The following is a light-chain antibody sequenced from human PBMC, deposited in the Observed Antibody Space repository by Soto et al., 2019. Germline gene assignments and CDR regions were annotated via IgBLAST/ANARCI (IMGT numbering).Light chain of an antibody. V-gene: IGKV3-15*01. CDR3: QQFKDWPPLT. Sequence: EIALTQSPATLSVTPGESATLSCRASRSVSSNLAWYQQKPGQSPRLLIYFASTRATGVPARFSGSGSGTEFTLTISSLQSEDFAVYYCQQFKDWPPLTFGGGTKVEIK. CDR1: RSVSSN. J-gene: IGKJ4*01. CDR2: FAS.